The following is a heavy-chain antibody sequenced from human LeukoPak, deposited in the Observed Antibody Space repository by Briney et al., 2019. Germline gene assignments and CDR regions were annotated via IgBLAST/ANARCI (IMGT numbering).Heavy chain of an antibody. J-gene: IGHJ5*02. CDR3: AKDPQYQLPNDLFDP. Sequence: GGSLRLSCAASGFTFSSYAMSWVRQAPGKGLVWVSAISGSGGSTYYADSVKGRFTISRDNSKNTLYLQMNSLRAEDTAVYYCAKDPQYQLPNDLFDPWGQGTLVTVSS. V-gene: IGHV3-23*01. CDR2: ISGSGGST. D-gene: IGHD2-2*01. CDR1: GFTFSSYA.